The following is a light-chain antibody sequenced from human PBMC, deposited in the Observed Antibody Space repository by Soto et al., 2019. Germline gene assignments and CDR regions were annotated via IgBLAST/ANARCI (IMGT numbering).Light chain of an antibody. J-gene: IGLJ2*01. CDR3: GSCAAGNKVV. V-gene: IGLV2-8*01. CDR2: EVN. Sequence: QSVLTQPPSASGSPGQSVTISCTGTSSDVGGYNYVSWYQQHPDKAPRLIIYEVNKRPSGVPDRFSGSKSGNTASLTVSGLQAEDEADYYCGSCAAGNKVVFGGGTQLTDL. CDR1: SSDVGGYNY.